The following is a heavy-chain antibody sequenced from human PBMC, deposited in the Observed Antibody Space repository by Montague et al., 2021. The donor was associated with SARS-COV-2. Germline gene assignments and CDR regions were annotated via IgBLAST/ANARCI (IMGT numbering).Heavy chain of an antibody. D-gene: IGHD2-21*01. J-gene: IGHJ6*02. V-gene: IGHV3-48*03. Sequence: SLRLSCSASGFIFSSYEMNWVRQAPGKGLEWISYISSSGGGSTKXYTDSVKGRFTISSDNAKNSLYLQMNSLRVEDTAIYYCARDRDWDDWCGMDVWGQGTTVTVSS. CDR2: ISSSGGGSTK. CDR3: ARDRDWDDWCGMDV. CDR1: GFIFSSYE.